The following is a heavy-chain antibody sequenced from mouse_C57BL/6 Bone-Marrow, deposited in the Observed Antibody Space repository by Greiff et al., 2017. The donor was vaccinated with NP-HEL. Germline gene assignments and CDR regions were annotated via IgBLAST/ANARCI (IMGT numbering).Heavy chain of an antibody. CDR2: IYIGNGYT. CDR3: ARNPNYYGSSYLDY. J-gene: IGHJ2*01. Sequence: EVQLHQSGAELVRPGSSVKMSCKTSGYTFTSYGINWVKQRPGQGLEWIGYIYIGNGYTEYNEKFKGKATLTSDTSSSTAYMQLSSLTSEDSAIYFGARNPNYYGSSYLDYWGQGTTLTVSS. CDR1: GYTFTSYG. V-gene: IGHV1-58*01. D-gene: IGHD1-1*01.